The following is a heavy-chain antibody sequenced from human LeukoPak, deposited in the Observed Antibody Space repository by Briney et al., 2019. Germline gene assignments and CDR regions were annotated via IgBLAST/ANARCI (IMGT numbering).Heavy chain of an antibody. J-gene: IGHJ4*02. CDR3: ARQPFTSYGDYVFDY. Sequence: SETLSLTCTVSGGSISSSSYYWGWIRQPPGKGLEWIGSIYYSGSTYYNPSLKSRVTISVDTSKNQFSLKLSSVTAADTAVCYCARQPFTSYGDYVFDYWGQGTLVTVSS. CDR1: GGSISSSSYY. CDR2: IYYSGST. D-gene: IGHD4-17*01. V-gene: IGHV4-39*01.